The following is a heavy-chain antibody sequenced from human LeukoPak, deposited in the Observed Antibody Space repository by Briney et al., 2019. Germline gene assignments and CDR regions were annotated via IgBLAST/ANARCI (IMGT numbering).Heavy chain of an antibody. CDR3: AREGGPYRPLDY. Sequence: SETLSLTXGXSGGXISXXXXXXXXXXXXXXXXXXIGEXNLQGSTNYXPSLKXRVAISXNXXENHISLKLTSVTAADTAVYYCAREGGPYRPLDYSGQGTLVTVLS. CDR2: XNLQGST. CDR1: GGXISXXXX. J-gene: IGHJ4*02. V-gene: IGHV4-4*02.